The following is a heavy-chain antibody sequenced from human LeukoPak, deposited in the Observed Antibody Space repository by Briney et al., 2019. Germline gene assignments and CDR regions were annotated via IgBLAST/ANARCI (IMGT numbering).Heavy chain of an antibody. CDR1: GYTFTSYV. Sequence: GASVKVSCKASGYTFTSYVISWVRQAPGQGLEWMGWISAYNGNTNYAQKLQGRVTMTTDTSTSTAYMELRSLRSDDTAVYYCARGPYCSGGTCYSQCFDYWGQGTLVTVSS. D-gene: IGHD2-15*01. CDR2: ISAYNGNT. CDR3: ARGPYCSGGTCYSQCFDY. V-gene: IGHV1-18*01. J-gene: IGHJ4*02.